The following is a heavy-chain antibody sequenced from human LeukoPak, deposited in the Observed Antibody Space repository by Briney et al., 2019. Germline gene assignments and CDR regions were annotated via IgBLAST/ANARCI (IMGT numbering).Heavy chain of an antibody. CDR2: IGTAGDT. V-gene: IGHV3-13*01. D-gene: IGHD2-2*01. CDR3: AKDIVVVPAAFDY. Sequence: GGSVRLSCAASGFTFSSYDMHWVRQATGKGLEWVSAIGTAGDTYYPGSVKGRFTISRENAKNSLYLPMNSLRAGDTAVYYCAKDIVVVPAAFDYWGQGTLVTVSS. CDR1: GFTFSSYD. J-gene: IGHJ4*02.